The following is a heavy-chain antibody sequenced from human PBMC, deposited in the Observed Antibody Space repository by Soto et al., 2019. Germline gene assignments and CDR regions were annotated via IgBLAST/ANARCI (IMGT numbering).Heavy chain of an antibody. Sequence: EVQLVESGGGLVQPGGSLRLSCAGSGFTLSDRYIDWVRQAPGKGLEWVGRSRDKPQGYSTAYAASVKGRFTTSRDESKNSAYLQMNSLKTEDTAVYYCVRATYFSGSSGYTRCLDYWGQGTLVTVSS. CDR3: VRATYFSGSSGYTRCLDY. V-gene: IGHV3-72*01. D-gene: IGHD3-22*01. CDR2: SRDKPQGYST. CDR1: GFTLSDRY. J-gene: IGHJ4*02.